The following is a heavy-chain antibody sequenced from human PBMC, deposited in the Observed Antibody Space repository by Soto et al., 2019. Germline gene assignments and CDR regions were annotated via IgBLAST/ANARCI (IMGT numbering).Heavy chain of an antibody. CDR3: ARVAEYYYYGMDV. D-gene: IGHD2-21*01. J-gene: IGHJ6*02. V-gene: IGHV4-30-4*01. Sequence: LCGGSISSGDYYWSWIRQPPGKGLEWIGYIYYSGSTYYNPSLKSRVTISVDTSKNQFSLKLSSVTAADTAVYYCARVAEYYYYGMDVWGQGTTVTVSS. CDR2: IYYSGST. CDR1: GGSISSGDYY.